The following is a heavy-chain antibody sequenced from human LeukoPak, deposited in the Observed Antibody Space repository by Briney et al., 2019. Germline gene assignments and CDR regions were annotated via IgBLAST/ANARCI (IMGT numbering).Heavy chain of an antibody. CDR3: ARDVGATTSATFDL. CDR1: GFTFSDYY. Sequence: GGSLRLSCDASGFTFSDYYMTWIRQAPGKGLEWISYITSSGTSTFYPVSVRGRFTISRDNARNSVYLQMKYLRADDTAVYYCARDVGATTSATFDLWGQGTMVTVSS. V-gene: IGHV3-11*01. J-gene: IGHJ3*01. CDR2: ITSSGTST. D-gene: IGHD1-26*01.